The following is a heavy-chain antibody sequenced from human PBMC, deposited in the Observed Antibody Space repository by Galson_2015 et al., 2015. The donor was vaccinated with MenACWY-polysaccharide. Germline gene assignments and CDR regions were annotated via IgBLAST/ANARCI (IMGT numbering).Heavy chain of an antibody. D-gene: IGHD3-16*02. CDR3: ARGYVRGSHRPDY. CDR2: INAGNGDT. V-gene: IGHV1-3*01. CDR1: GYAFTNFA. J-gene: IGHJ4*02. Sequence: SVKVSCKASGYAFTNFAPHWVRQAPGQGLEWMGWINAGNGDTKYSQKFQGRVTLIVDTSATTAYMQLSSLRPEDTALYYCARGYVRGSHRPDYWGQGTLVTVSS.